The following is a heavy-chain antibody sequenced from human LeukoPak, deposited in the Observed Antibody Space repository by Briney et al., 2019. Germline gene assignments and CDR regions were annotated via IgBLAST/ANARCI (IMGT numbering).Heavy chain of an antibody. CDR1: GFTFSSYS. CDR3: ARDPEQLHYFDY. J-gene: IGHJ4*02. CDR2: ISSSSSPI. V-gene: IGHV3-48*01. Sequence: GGSLRLSCAASGFTFSSYSMNWVRQAPGKGLEWVSYISSSSSPIYYADSVKGRFTISRDNAKKSLYLQMNSLRAEDTAVYYCARDPEQLHYFDYWGQGTLVTVSS. D-gene: IGHD6-6*01.